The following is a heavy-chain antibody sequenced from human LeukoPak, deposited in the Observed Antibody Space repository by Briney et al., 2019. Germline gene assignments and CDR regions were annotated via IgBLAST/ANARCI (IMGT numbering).Heavy chain of an antibody. CDR2: IYHSGIT. J-gene: IGHJ4*02. CDR1: GGSISTYY. D-gene: IGHD5-12*01. V-gene: IGHV4-59*01. Sequence: SSETLSLTCTLSGGSISTYYWSWIRQPPGKGLEGIGYIYHSGITNYNPSLKSRVTISVDTSKNQFSLKLSSVTAADTAVYYCARGGGYASPIGYWGQGALVTVSS. CDR3: ARGGGYASPIGY.